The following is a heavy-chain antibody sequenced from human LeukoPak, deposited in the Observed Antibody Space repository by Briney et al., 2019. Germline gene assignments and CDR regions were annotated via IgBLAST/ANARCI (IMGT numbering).Heavy chain of an antibody. CDR1: GYTFTTYS. CDR2: ISAYNGNT. CDR3: ASNQGSSWYGY. D-gene: IGHD6-13*01. V-gene: IGHV1-18*01. J-gene: IGHJ4*02. Sequence: ASVKVSCKASGYTFTTYSLNWVRQAPGQGLEWMGWISAYNGNTNYAQKLQGRVTMTTDTSTSTAYMELRSLRSDDTAVYYCASNQGSSWYGYWGQGTLVTVSS.